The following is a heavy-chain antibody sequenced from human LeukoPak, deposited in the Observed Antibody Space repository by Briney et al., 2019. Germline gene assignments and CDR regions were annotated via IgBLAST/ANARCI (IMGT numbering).Heavy chain of an antibody. CDR2: IYHSGST. J-gene: IGHJ3*02. CDR1: GGSISSSNW. Sequence: SETLSLTCAVSGGSISSSNWWSWVRQPPGKGLEWIGEIYHSGSTNYNPSLKSRVTISVDPSGNRFSLKLSSVTAADTAIYYCAREITATISSSPVASDIWGQGTMVAVSS. V-gene: IGHV4-4*02. D-gene: IGHD5-12*01. CDR3: AREITATISSSPVASDI.